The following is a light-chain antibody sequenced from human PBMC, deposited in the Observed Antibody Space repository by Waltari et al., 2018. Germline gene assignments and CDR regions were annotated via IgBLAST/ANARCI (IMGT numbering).Light chain of an antibody. Sequence: QSALTQPASVSGSPGQSITISCTGTSSDIGAYNYVSWYQQHPGKAPKLMIYDVSNRPSGVSNRFSGSKSGNTASLTISGLQAEDEADYYCSSYTSSSTLVVFGGGTKLTVL. CDR3: SSYTSSSTLVV. V-gene: IGLV2-14*03. J-gene: IGLJ2*01. CDR2: DVS. CDR1: SSDIGAYNY.